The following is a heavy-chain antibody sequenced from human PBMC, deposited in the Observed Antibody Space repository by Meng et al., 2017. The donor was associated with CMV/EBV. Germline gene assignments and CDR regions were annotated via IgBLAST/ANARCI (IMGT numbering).Heavy chain of an antibody. CDR3: ARGKDCSSTSCYLKGYNWFDP. CDR2: IYDGGST. D-gene: IGHD2-2*01. Sequence: SSNWWGWVRKPPGRGLKLIGEIYDGGSTNYNPSLRGQVTMSVDKSKNQFSLKLSSVTAADTAVYYCARGKDCSSTSCYLKGYNWFDPWGQGTLVTVSS. V-gene: IGHV4-4*02. CDR1: SSNW. J-gene: IGHJ5*02.